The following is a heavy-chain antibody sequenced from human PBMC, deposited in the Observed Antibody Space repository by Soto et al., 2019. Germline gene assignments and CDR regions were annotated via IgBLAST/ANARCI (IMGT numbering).Heavy chain of an antibody. Sequence: LRLSCAASGFTLGDSAMHWVRQASGKGLEWVGRIKSKANSYATAYAASVKGRFTISRDDSKNTAYLQMNSLKTEDTAVYYCTHTPTWGQGTLVTVSS. V-gene: IGHV3-73*01. J-gene: IGHJ4*02. CDR2: IKSKANSYAT. D-gene: IGHD1-1*01. CDR3: THTPT. CDR1: GFTLGDSA.